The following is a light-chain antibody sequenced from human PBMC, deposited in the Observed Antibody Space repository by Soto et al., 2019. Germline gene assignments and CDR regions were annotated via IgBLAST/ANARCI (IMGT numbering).Light chain of an antibody. Sequence: QSALTQPPSVSGSPGQSVAISCTGTSSDVGGYNRVSWYQQPPGKAPKLPIYDVSNRPSGGSTRFSGSKSGNTASLTISGLQAEDEADYYCTSYASSSAYVFGPGTQLTVL. V-gene: IGLV2-18*02. CDR2: DVS. J-gene: IGLJ1*01. CDR3: TSYASSSAYV. CDR1: SSDVGGYNR.